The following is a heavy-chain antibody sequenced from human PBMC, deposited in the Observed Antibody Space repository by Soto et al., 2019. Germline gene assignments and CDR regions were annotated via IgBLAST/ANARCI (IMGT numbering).Heavy chain of an antibody. CDR3: ARENDYGDIFDY. CDR2: IYYSGST. D-gene: IGHD4-17*01. Sequence: SETLSLTCTVSGGSVSDYGYYWSWIRQPPGKGLEWIGYIYYSGSTNYNTSLKSRVTISVDTSRNQFSLKLSSVTAADTAVYYCARENDYGDIFDYWGQGTLVTVSS. J-gene: IGHJ4*02. V-gene: IGHV4-61*08. CDR1: GGSVSDYGYY.